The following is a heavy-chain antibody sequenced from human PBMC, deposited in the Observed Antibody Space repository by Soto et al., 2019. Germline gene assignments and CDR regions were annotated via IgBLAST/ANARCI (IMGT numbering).Heavy chain of an antibody. CDR3: ARDLVSSSSSNYYYYGMDV. CDR1: GYTFTGYY. CDR2: INPNSGGT. J-gene: IGHJ6*02. Sequence: ASVKVSCKASGYTFTGYYMHWVRQAPGQGLEWMGWINPNSGGTNYAQKFQGWVTMTRDTSISTAYMELSRLRSDDTAVYYCARDLVSSSSSNYYYYGMDVWGQGTTVTVSS. D-gene: IGHD6-6*01. V-gene: IGHV1-2*04.